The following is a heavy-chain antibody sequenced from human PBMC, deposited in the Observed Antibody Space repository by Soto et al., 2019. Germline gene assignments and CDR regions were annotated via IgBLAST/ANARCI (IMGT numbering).Heavy chain of an antibody. Sequence: GGSLRLSCAASGFTFSSYAMSWVRQAPGKGLEWVSAISGSGGSTYYADSVKGRFTISRDNSKNTLYLQMNSLRAEDTAVYYCAKGGVVVAAIIYYYYGMDVWGQGTTVTVSS. V-gene: IGHV3-23*01. J-gene: IGHJ6*02. D-gene: IGHD2-15*01. CDR2: ISGSGGST. CDR1: GFTFSSYA. CDR3: AKGGVVVAAIIYYYYGMDV.